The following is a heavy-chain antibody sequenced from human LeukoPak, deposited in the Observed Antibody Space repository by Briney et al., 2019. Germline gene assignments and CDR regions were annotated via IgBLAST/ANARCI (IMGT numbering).Heavy chain of an antibody. CDR3: ASFELGSGSYPFDY. D-gene: IGHD1-26*01. J-gene: IGHJ4*02. V-gene: IGHV1-69*05. CDR1: VGTFSSYV. CDR2: IIPIFGTT. Sequence: ASVKVSXKASVGTFSSYVISWMRQAPRQGLEWIGRIIPIFGTTNYALKFQGRVTITTDESTSTAYMELSSLRSDDTAVYYCASFELGSGSYPFDYWGQGTLVTVSS.